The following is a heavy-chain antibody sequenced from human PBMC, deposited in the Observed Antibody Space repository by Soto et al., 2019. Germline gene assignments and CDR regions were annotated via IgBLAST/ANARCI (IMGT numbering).Heavy chain of an antibody. CDR2: INAGNGNK. CDR3: ARDSTLPPLYRSSWYAFDY. Sequence: ASVKVSCKASGYTLTSYAMHWVRQAPGQRLEWMGWINAGNGNKKYSQKFQGRVTITRDTSASTAYMELSSLRSEDTAVYYCARDSTLPPLYRSSWYAFDYWGQGTLVTVSS. J-gene: IGHJ4*02. V-gene: IGHV1-3*01. CDR1: GYTLTSYA. D-gene: IGHD6-13*01.